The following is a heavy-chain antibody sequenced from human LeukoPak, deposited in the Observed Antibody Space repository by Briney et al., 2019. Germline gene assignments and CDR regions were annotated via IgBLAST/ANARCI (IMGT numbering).Heavy chain of an antibody. J-gene: IGHJ5*02. CDR3: ARAINDYSNWFDP. V-gene: IGHV3-48*03. Sequence: GGSLRLSCAASGFTFSSYEMNWVRQAPGKGLEWVSYISSSGSTTYYADSVKGRFTISRDNAKNSLYLQMNSLRAEDTAVYYCARAINDYSNWFDPWGQGTLVTVSS. CDR1: GFTFSSYE. D-gene: IGHD4-11*01. CDR2: ISSSGSTT.